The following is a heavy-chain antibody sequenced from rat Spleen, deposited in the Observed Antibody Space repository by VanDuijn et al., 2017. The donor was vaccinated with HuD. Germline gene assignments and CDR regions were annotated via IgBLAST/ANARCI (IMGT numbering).Heavy chain of an antibody. V-gene: IGHV5-22*01. CDR3: ASHWGRAYFDY. J-gene: IGHJ2*01. CDR1: GFTFSDYG. Sequence: EVQLVESGGGLVQPGRSMKLSCADSGFTFSDYGMVWIRQAPKKGLEWVAYISYEGSRTYYGDSVKGRFTISRDNAKRTLFLQMDSLRSEDTATYYCASHWGRAYFDYWGQGVMVAVSS. D-gene: IGHD5-1*01. CDR2: ISYEGSRT.